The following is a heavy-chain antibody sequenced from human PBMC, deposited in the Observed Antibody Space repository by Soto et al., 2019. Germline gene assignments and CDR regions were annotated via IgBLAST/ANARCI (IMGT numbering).Heavy chain of an antibody. CDR3: VKFRGRAYPYYYMDV. D-gene: IGHD3-10*01. CDR2: YGGSGGSR. Sequence: DVRLLESGGGLVQWGGSLRLSCVTSGFTFSTYGMTWVRQAPGKGLEWVSYGGSGGSRYYAESVKGRFTISRDNSKNTRSLEMNSLRAEDTATYYCVKFRGRAYPYYYMDVWGKGTTVTVSS. J-gene: IGHJ6*03. CDR1: GFTFSTYG. V-gene: IGHV3-23*01.